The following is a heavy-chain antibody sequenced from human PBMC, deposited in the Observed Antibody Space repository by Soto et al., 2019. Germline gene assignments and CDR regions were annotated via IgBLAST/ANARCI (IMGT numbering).Heavy chain of an antibody. CDR1: GYTFTSYD. CDR2: MNPNSGNT. D-gene: IGHD4-4*01. CDR3: AGGRDYSSDYYYYMDV. V-gene: IGHV1-8*01. Sequence: GASVKVSCKASGYTFTSYDINWVRQATGQGLEWMGWMNPNSGNTGYAQKFQGRVTMTRNTSISTAYMELSSLRSEDTAVYYCAGGRDYSSDYYYYMDVWGKGTTVTVSS. J-gene: IGHJ6*03.